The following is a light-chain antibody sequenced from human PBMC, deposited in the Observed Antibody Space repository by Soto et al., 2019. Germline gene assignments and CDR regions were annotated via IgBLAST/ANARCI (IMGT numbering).Light chain of an antibody. CDR1: QSVSSN. V-gene: IGKV3-20*01. CDR2: GAS. J-gene: IGKJ3*01. Sequence: EIALTQSPGTLSVSPGERATLSCRASQSVSSNLAWYQQKPGQAPRLLIYGASSRATGIPDRFSGSGFGTDFTLTISILEPEDFAVYYCQHYDISLFAFGPGTKVDIK. CDR3: QHYDISLFA.